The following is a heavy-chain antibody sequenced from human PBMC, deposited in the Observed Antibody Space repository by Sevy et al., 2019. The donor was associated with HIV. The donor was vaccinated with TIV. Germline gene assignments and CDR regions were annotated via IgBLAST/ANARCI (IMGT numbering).Heavy chain of an antibody. CDR1: GYNFISYG. D-gene: IGHD3-16*02. Sequence: ASVKVSCKTSGYNFISYGISWVRQAPGQGLEWMGWISSYNSETNYARKFQGRATMTTETSTSTVYMELRSLTSDDTAVYYCARDPSVEGSLYDFDFWGQGTLVTVSS. J-gene: IGHJ4*02. V-gene: IGHV1-18*04. CDR3: ARDPSVEGSLYDFDF. CDR2: ISSYNSET.